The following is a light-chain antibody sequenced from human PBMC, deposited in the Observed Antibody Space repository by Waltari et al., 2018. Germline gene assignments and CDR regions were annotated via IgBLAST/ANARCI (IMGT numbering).Light chain of an antibody. CDR1: VLPNQH. CDR3: QSADSRGSYHWV. CDR2: KDT. Sequence: SYELTQPPSVSVSPGQTATIPFSGAVLPNQHASWYQQKTGQAPVLVMNKDTEVPTVIPGLFSGSSSGATVALTISGVQAEDEADYYCQSADSRGSYHWVFGGGTKLTVL. V-gene: IGLV3-25*03. J-gene: IGLJ3*02.